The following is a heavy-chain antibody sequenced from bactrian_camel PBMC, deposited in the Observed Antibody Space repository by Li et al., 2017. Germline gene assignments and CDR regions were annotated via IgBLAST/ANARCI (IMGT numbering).Heavy chain of an antibody. CDR1: RFRFRNFC. CDR3: AARPDGLSPIRRNGLNVGAYKD. J-gene: IGHJ4*01. D-gene: IGHD5*01. V-gene: IGHV3S25*01. Sequence: QLVESGGGSVQPGGSLTLSCTASRFRFRNFCMGWFRQAPGKEREGVAALYRGGGMTHYADSVKERFKISEDPDRNTVYLQMDNLKPEDTAMYYCAARPDGLSPIRRNGLNVGAYKDWGQGTQVTVS. CDR2: LYRGGGMT.